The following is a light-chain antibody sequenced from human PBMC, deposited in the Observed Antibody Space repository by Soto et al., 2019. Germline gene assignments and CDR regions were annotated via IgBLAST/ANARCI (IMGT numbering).Light chain of an antibody. J-gene: IGKJ1*01. CDR2: KAS. Sequence: DIQMTQSPSTLSASVGDRVTITCRASQSITIWLAWYQQKPGKAPKLLIYKASSLESGVPSRFSGSGSGTEFTLTISSLQPDDFATYYCQQYHSYSRTFGQGTKVDIK. V-gene: IGKV1-5*03. CDR1: QSITIW. CDR3: QQYHSYSRT.